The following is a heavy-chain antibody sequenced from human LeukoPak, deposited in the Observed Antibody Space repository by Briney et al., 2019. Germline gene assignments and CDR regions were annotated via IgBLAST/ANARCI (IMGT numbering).Heavy chain of an antibody. Sequence: GGTLRLSCAASGFVFRTYGMYWVRQAPGKGLEWVALIRYDGSDKDYADSVKGRFTISRDNSQNTLYLQMNSLQPDDTAVYYCAKERVRGVSYFDFWGQGSLVIVSS. D-gene: IGHD3-10*01. CDR3: AKERVRGVSYFDF. J-gene: IGHJ4*02. CDR1: GFVFRTYG. CDR2: IRYDGSDK. V-gene: IGHV3-30*02.